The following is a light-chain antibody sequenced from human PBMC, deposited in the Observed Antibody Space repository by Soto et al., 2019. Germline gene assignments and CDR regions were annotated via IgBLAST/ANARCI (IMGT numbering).Light chain of an antibody. CDR2: DAS. V-gene: IGKV3-11*01. J-gene: IGKJ1*01. CDR3: QPSSDLWT. CDR1: QNVGSY. Sequence: EIVLTQSPATLSLSPGERATLSCRASQNVGSYLAWYQHKPGQAPRLLIYDASNRATGIPARFSGSVAGTDFTLTISSLEPEEFAVYYCQPSSDLWTFGPGNKVEI.